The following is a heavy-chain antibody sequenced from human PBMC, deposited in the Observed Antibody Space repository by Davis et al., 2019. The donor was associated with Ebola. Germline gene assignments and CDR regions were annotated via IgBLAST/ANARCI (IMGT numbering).Heavy chain of an antibody. Sequence: PGGSLRLSCAASGFTFSSYAMSWVRQAPGKGLEWVSAISGSGGSTYYADSVKGRFTISRDNAKNSLYLQMNSLRAEDTAVYYCARTHGDYGVDYWGQGTLVTVSS. D-gene: IGHD4-17*01. J-gene: IGHJ4*02. CDR3: ARTHGDYGVDY. V-gene: IGHV3-23*01. CDR2: ISGSGGST. CDR1: GFTFSSYA.